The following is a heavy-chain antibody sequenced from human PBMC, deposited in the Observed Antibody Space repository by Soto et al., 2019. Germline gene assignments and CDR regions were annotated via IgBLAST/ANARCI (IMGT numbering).Heavy chain of an antibody. CDR1: GGTFSSYA. CDR3: ARDPNKNYYDSSGQDAFDI. V-gene: IGHV1-69*10. Sequence: ASVKVSCKASGGTFSSYAISWVRQAPGQGLEWMGGIIPILGIANYAQKFQGRVTITADKSTSTAYMELSSLRSEDAAVYYCARDPNKNYYDSSGQDAFDIWGQGTMVTVS. J-gene: IGHJ3*02. D-gene: IGHD3-22*01. CDR2: IIPILGIA.